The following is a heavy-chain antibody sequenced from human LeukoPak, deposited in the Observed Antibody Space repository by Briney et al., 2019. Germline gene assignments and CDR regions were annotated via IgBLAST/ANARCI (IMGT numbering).Heavy chain of an antibody. CDR2: ISGSGDST. V-gene: IGHV3-23*01. Sequence: GGSLRLSCAASGFTFSSYAMSWVRQAPGKGLEWVSAISGSGDSTYYADSVKGRFTISRDNSKNTLYLQMDSLRAEDTAVYYCAKLTNYESSGFDPWGQGTLVTVSS. D-gene: IGHD3-22*01. CDR3: AKLTNYESSGFDP. J-gene: IGHJ5*02. CDR1: GFTFSSYA.